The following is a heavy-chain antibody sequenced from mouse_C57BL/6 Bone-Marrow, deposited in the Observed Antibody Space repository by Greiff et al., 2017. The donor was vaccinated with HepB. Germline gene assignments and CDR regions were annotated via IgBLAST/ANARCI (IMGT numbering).Heavy chain of an antibody. CDR3: ARDLIYDGSYYAMDY. D-gene: IGHD2-3*01. Sequence: EVQVVESGGGLVQSGRSLRLSCATSGFTFRDFYMEWVRQAPGKGLAWIAASRNKANDYTTEYSASVKGRFIVSRDTSQSILYLQMNALRAEDTAIYYCARDLIYDGSYYAMDYWGQGTSVTVSS. V-gene: IGHV7-1*01. CDR1: GFTFRDFY. J-gene: IGHJ4*01. CDR2: SRNKANDYTT.